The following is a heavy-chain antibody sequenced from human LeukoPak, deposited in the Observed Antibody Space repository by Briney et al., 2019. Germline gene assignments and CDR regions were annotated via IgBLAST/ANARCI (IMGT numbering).Heavy chain of an antibody. CDR1: GFTFTSYS. Sequence: GGSLRLSCAASGFTFTSYSMNWVRQAPGKGLEWVSTISGGGGSTYYADSVKDRFTISRDNAKNSLYLQMNSLRAEDTAMYYCARGEFGDLRYDCWGQGSLVTVSS. CDR2: ISGGGGST. D-gene: IGHD4-17*01. CDR3: ARGEFGDLRYDC. J-gene: IGHJ4*02. V-gene: IGHV3-23*01.